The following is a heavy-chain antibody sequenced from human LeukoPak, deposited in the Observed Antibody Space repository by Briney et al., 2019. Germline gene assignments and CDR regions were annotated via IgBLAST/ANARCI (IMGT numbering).Heavy chain of an antibody. CDR1: GFTFSSYG. Sequence: GGSLRLSCAASGFTFSSYGMHWVRQAPGKGLEWVAVISYDGSNKYYTDSVKGRFTISRDNSKNRLYLQMNSLRAEDTAVYYCAKPHYCSSTSCYGESPFDYWGQGTLVTVSS. V-gene: IGHV3-30*18. J-gene: IGHJ4*02. CDR3: AKPHYCSSTSCYGESPFDY. CDR2: ISYDGSNK. D-gene: IGHD2-2*01.